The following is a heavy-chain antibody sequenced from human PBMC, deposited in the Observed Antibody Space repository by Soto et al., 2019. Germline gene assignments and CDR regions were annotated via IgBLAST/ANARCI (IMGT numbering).Heavy chain of an antibody. CDR2: IYYSGST. CDR3: ARYIGRVLAAAGTLYYYYYYGRDV. V-gene: IGHV4-31*03. CDR1: GGSISSGGYY. J-gene: IGHJ6*02. D-gene: IGHD6-13*01. Sequence: SETLSLTCTVSGGSISSGGYYWSWIRQHPGKGLEWIGYIYYSGSTYYNPSLKSRVTISVDTSKNQFSLKLSSVTAADTAVYYCARYIGRVLAAAGTLYYYYYYGRDVWGQGTTVTVSS.